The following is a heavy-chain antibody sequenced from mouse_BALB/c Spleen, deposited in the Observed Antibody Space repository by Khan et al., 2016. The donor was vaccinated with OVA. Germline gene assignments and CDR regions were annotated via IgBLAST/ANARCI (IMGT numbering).Heavy chain of an antibody. CDR1: GDSITSGF. D-gene: IGHD1-1*01. CDR3: ARSYGSWAMDY. CDR2: ITYSGNI. Sequence: EVQLVESGPSLVKPSQTLSLSCSVTGDSITSGFWNWIRKFPGNKFEYLGYITYSGNIYYNPSLKSRISITRDTSKSQYYLQVNSVTTEDTATYYCARSYGSWAMDYWGQGTSVTVSS. V-gene: IGHV3-8*02. J-gene: IGHJ4*01.